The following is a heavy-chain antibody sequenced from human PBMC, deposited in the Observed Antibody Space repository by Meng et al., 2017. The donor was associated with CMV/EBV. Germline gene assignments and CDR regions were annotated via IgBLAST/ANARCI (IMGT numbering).Heavy chain of an antibody. J-gene: IGHJ5*02. V-gene: IGHV1-2*02. CDR2: INPNSGGT. D-gene: IGHD6-6*01. Sequence: VKVSCKASGYTFTGYYMHWVRQAPGQGLEWMGWINPNSGGTNYAQKFQGRVTMTRDTSISTAYMELSRLRSDDTAVYYCARDRSSSDSYNWFDPWGQGTLVTVSS. CDR1: GYTFTGYY. CDR3: ARDRSSSDSYNWFDP.